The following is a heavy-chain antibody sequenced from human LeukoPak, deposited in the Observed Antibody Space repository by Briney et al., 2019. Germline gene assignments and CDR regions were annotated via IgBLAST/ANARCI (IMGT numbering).Heavy chain of an antibody. D-gene: IGHD4-17*01. Sequence: GGSLRLSCAASGFTFSSYWMSWVRQAPGKGLEWVANIKQDGSEKYYVDSVKGRFTISRDNAKNSLYLQMNSLRAEDTAVYYCARAMRDYGDCEGPFDYWGQGTLVTVSS. CDR3: ARAMRDYGDCEGPFDY. V-gene: IGHV3-7*01. J-gene: IGHJ4*02. CDR1: GFTFSSYW. CDR2: IKQDGSEK.